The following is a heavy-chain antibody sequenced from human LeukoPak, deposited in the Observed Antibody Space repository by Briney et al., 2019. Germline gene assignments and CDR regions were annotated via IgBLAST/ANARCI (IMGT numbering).Heavy chain of an antibody. D-gene: IGHD2-2*02. CDR2: IWYDGSNK. CDR1: GFTFSSYG. J-gene: IGHJ4*02. V-gene: IGHV3-33*06. Sequence: GSLRLSCAASGFTFSSYGMHWVRQAPGKGLEWVAVIWYDGSNKYYADSVKGRFTIPRDNSKNTLYLQMNSLRAEDTAVYYCAKDGVRYQLLYDLDYWGQGTLVTVSS. CDR3: AKDGVRYQLLYDLDY.